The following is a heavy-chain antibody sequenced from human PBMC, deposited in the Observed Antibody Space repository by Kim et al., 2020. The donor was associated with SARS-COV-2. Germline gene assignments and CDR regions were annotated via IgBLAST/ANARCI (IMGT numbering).Heavy chain of an antibody. CDR1: GASISSHSYY. CDR3: ATPYGSGSYHAFDI. Sequence: SETLSLTCTVSGASISSHSYYWGWLRQPPGKGLEWIGSIYYSGGTYYSPSLKSPVTISLDTSKNQFSLKLSSVTASDTAVYYCATPYGSGSYHAFDIWG. V-gene: IGHV4-39*01. J-gene: IGHJ3*02. D-gene: IGHD3-10*01. CDR2: IYYSGGT.